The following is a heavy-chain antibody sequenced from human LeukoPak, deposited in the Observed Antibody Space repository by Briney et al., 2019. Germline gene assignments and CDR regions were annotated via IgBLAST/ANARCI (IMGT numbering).Heavy chain of an antibody. J-gene: IGHJ5*02. D-gene: IGHD6-6*01. CDR1: GYTFTTYG. V-gene: IGHV1-18*01. CDR3: ARDLIAARPGWFDP. CDR2: ISAYNGNT. Sequence: ASVKVSCKASGYTFTTYGINWVRQAPGQGLEWMGWISAYNGNTNYAQNLQGRVPLTTDTSASTAHMELMSLRSDDTAVYYCARDLIAARPGWFDPWGQGTLVTVSS.